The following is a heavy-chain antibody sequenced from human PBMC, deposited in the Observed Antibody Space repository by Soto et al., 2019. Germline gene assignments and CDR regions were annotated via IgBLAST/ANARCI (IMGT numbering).Heavy chain of an antibody. D-gene: IGHD5-12*01. CDR2: INSEGGGT. CDR3: ARGRRAYSGHDQGYFDY. Sequence: GGSLRLSCAASGFNFNDYWMQWVRLVPGKGLEWVARINSEGGGTSYADSVKGRFTISRDNAKNTVYLQMKSLRVEDTSTYYCARGRRAYSGHDQGYFDYWGQGALVTVSS. V-gene: IGHV3-74*01. J-gene: IGHJ4*02. CDR1: GFNFNDYW.